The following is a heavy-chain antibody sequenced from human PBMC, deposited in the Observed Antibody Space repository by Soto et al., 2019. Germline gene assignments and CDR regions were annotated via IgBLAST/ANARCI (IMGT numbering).Heavy chain of an antibody. J-gene: IGHJ6*01. CDR3: ARAKATGRQGGMEV. Sequence: PSETLSLTCTFSGVSISSYYWSWIRHPPGKGLEWIGYIYYSGSTNYNPSLKSRVTISVDTSKNQFSLKLSSVTAADTAVYYCARAKATGRQGGMEVWGQGTTVSVSS. CDR1: GVSISSYY. D-gene: IGHD5-12*01. CDR2: IYYSGST. V-gene: IGHV4-59*01.